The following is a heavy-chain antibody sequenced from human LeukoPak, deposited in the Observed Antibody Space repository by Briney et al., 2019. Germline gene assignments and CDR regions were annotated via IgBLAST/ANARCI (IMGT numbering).Heavy chain of an antibody. CDR2: INTDGSST. CDR3: AREITTNGGRYFDY. D-gene: IGHD7-27*01. J-gene: IGHJ4*02. CDR1: GFTFSSYW. Sequence: GGTLRLSCAASGFTFSSYWMHWVRQAPGKGLVWVSRINTDGSSTNYADSVKGRFTMSRDNAKNTLYLQMDSLRAEDTAVYSCAREITTNGGRYFDYWGQGTLVTVSS. V-gene: IGHV3-74*01.